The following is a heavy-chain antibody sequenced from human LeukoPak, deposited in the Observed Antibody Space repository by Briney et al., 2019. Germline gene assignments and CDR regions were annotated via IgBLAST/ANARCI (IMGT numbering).Heavy chain of an antibody. D-gene: IGHD3-10*01. CDR3: ARGPSITMIRYRYFDL. V-gene: IGHV4-59*01. J-gene: IGHJ2*01. CDR1: GGSISTYY. CDR2: IYYTGST. Sequence: SETLSLTCTVSGGSISTYYWSWIRQPPGKGLEWIGYIYYTGSTNYNPSLKSRVTISVDTSKTQFSLELSSVTAADTAVYYCARGPSITMIRYRYFDLWGRGTLVTVSS.